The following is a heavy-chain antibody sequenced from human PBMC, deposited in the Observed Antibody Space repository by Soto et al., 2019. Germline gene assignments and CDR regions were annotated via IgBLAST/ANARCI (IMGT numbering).Heavy chain of an antibody. CDR2: ISYDGSNK. D-gene: IGHD5-18*01. CDR3: ARVPRTAMVPYYYYGMDV. J-gene: IGHJ6*02. CDR1: GFTFSSYA. Sequence: RRLSCAASGFTFSSYAMHWVRQAPGKGLEWVAVISYDGSNKYYADSVKGRFTISRDNSKNTLYLQMNSLRAEDTAVYYCARVPRTAMVPYYYYGMDVWGQGTTVTVSS. V-gene: IGHV3-30-3*01.